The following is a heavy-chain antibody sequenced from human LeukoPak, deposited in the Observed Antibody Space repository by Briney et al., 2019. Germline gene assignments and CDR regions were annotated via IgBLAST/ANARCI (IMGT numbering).Heavy chain of an antibody. D-gene: IGHD6-13*01. V-gene: IGHV1-2*02. J-gene: IGHJ4*02. CDR2: INPNSGGT. Sequence: GASVKVSCKASGYTSTGYYMHWVRQAPGQGLEWMGWINPNSGGTNYAQKFQGRVTMTRDTSISTAYMELSRLRSDDTAVYYCARSISSRVGIFDYWGQGTLVTVSS. CDR3: ARSISSRVGIFDY. CDR1: GYTSTGYY.